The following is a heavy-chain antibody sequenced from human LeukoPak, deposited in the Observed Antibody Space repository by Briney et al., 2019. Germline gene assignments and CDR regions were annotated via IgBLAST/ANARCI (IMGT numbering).Heavy chain of an antibody. D-gene: IGHD2-2*01. CDR1: GFTFSSYG. V-gene: IGHV3-23*01. J-gene: IGHJ4*02. CDR2: ISGSGGST. CDR3: AKGAAISKIVVVPAAKN. Sequence: GGTLRLSCAASGFTFSSYGMSWVRQAPGKGLEWVSAISGSGGSTYYADSVKGRFTISRDNSKNTLYLQMNSLRAEDTAVYYCAKGAAISKIVVVPAAKNWGQGTLVTVSS.